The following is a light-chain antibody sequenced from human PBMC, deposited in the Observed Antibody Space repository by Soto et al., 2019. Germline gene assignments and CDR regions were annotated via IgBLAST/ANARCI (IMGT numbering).Light chain of an antibody. J-gene: IGKJ4*02. Sequence: DIQMTQSPSTLSASVGDRVTITCRASQSISSWLAWYQQKTGKAPKLLIYKASSLESGVPSRFSGSGSGTEFTLTISSLQPDDFATYYCQQYNSYSGFGGGTKVEIK. CDR1: QSISSW. V-gene: IGKV1-5*03. CDR3: QQYNSYSG. CDR2: KAS.